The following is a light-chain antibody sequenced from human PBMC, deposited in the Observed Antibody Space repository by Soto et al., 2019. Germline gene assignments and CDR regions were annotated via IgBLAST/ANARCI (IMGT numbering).Light chain of an antibody. CDR2: KAS. Sequence: DIQMTQSPSTLSASVGDRVTFTCRASKSISSWLAWYQQKPGKAPKLLIYKASSLESGVPSRFSGSGSGTEFTLTISSLQPDDFATYYCQQYNSYSPYTFGQGTKLEIK. CDR3: QQYNSYSPYT. CDR1: KSISSW. V-gene: IGKV1-5*03. J-gene: IGKJ2*01.